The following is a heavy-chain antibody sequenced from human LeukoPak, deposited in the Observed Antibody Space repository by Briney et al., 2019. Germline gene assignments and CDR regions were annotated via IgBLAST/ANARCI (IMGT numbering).Heavy chain of an antibody. J-gene: IGHJ4*02. CDR3: ARERSYYDSTGHAY. V-gene: IGHV4-59*12. CDR1: GGSMSSYY. CDR2: IYYSGST. D-gene: IGHD3-22*01. Sequence: PSETLSLTCTVSGGSMSSYYWSWIRQPPGKGLEWIGYIYYSGSTNYNPSLKSRVTISVDTSKNQFSLKLTSVSAPDTAVYYCARERSYYDSTGHAYWGQGTQVTVSS.